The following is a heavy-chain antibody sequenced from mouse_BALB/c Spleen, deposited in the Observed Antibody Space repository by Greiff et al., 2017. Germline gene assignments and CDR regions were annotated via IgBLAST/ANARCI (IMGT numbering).Heavy chain of an antibody. CDR3: ARHAYGKGSMDY. D-gene: IGHD2-1*01. Sequence: DVKLVESGGGLVQPGGSLKLSCAASGFTFSSYTMSWVRQTPEKRLEWVAYISNGGGSTYYPDTVKGRFTISRDNAKNTLYLQMSSLKSEDTAMYYCARHAYGKGSMDYWGQGTSVTVSS. J-gene: IGHJ4*01. CDR2: ISNGGGST. V-gene: IGHV5-12-2*01. CDR1: GFTFSSYT.